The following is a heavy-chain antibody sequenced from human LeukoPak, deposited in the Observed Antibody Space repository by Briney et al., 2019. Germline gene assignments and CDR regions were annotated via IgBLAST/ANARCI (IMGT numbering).Heavy chain of an antibody. CDR2: IIPIFGTA. J-gene: IGHJ5*02. CDR1: GDTFSSYA. V-gene: IGHV1-69*06. CDR3: ARGPDSSSVWFDT. D-gene: IGHD6-6*01. Sequence: SVKVFCKASGDTFSSYAISWVRQAPGQGLEWMGGIIPIFGTANYAQKFQGRVTITADKSTSTAYMELSSLRSEDTAVYYCARGPDSSSVWFDTWGQGTLVTVSS.